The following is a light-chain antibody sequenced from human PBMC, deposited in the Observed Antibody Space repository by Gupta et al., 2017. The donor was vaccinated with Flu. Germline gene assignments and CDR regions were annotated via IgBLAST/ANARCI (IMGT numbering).Light chain of an antibody. CDR3: QKEQSAPPT. J-gene: IGKJ3*01. V-gene: IGKV1-27*01. CDR2: GAS. Sequence: PSYVSASVGDRVTLTCRASQGIGNYLAWYQQRPGEGPKLLIYGASTVQSGVSPRFSGSGSGTDFTLTIISLQPADFATYYCQKEQSAPPTFGHGTTVDI. CDR1: QGIGNY.